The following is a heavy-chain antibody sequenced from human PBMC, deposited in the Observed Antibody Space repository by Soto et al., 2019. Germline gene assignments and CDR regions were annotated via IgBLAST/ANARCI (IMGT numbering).Heavy chain of an antibody. J-gene: IGHJ5*01. Sequence: QLQLQESGPGLVKPSETLSLTCTVSGGSISSIRFSWGWVRQPPGKGLEWIGAIYNTGRTSYNPSLERRVTVSVDMSKNQFYLKMTSVTAADRAIYQCVRYDTWGHGIVVTVSS. V-gene: IGHV4-39*01. CDR1: GGSISSIRFS. CDR3: VRYDT. CDR2: IYNTGRT.